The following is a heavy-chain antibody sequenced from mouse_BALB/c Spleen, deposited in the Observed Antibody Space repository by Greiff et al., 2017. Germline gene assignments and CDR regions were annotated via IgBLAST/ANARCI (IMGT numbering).Heavy chain of an antibody. J-gene: IGHJ4*01. CDR2: ISSGGGST. D-gene: IGHD2-2*01. CDR3: ARRWLPTYAMDY. CDR1: GFAFSSYD. Sequence: EVKVEESGGGLVKPGGSLKLSCAASGFAFSSYDMSWVRQTPEKRLEWVAYISSGGGSTYYPDTVKGRFTISRDNAKNTLYLQMSSLKSEDTAMYYCARRWLPTYAMDYWGQGTSVTVSS. V-gene: IGHV5-12-1*01.